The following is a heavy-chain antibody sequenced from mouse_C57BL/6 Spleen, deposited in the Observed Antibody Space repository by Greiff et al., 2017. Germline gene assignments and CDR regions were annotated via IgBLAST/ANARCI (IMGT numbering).Heavy chain of an antibody. CDR3: TRRGYYYGSYWYFDV. J-gene: IGHJ1*03. CDR2: IDPETGGT. CDR1: GYTFTDYE. Sequence: VKLVESGAELVRPGASVTLSCKASGYTFTDYEMHWVKQTPVHGLEWIGAIDPETGGTAYNQKFKGKAILTAAKSSSTAYMKLRSLTSEDSTVYYCTRRGYYYGSYWYFDVWGTGTTVTVSS. V-gene: IGHV1-15*01. D-gene: IGHD1-1*01.